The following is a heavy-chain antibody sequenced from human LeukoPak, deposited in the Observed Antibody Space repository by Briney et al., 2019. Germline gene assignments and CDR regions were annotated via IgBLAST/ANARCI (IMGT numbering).Heavy chain of an antibody. CDR1: GFTFSSYA. D-gene: IGHD3-10*01. Sequence: GGSLRLSCAASGFTFSSYAMSWVRQAPGKGLEWVSAISGSGGSTYYADSVKGRFTISRDNSKNTLYLQMNSLRAEDTAVYYCARGGVRGVIIIHFDYWGQGTLVTVSS. CDR3: ARGGVRGVIIIHFDY. J-gene: IGHJ4*02. V-gene: IGHV3-23*01. CDR2: ISGSGGST.